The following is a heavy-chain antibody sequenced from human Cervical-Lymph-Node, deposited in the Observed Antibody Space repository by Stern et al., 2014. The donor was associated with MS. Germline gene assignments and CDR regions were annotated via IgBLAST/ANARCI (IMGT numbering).Heavy chain of an antibody. D-gene: IGHD2-15*01. Sequence: QVQLVESGPGLVKPSETLSLTCTVAGGSVSSTSYAWAWIRQPPGKGLGWIGTIYYSGNTYYSPSLQSRITLSLDTSKNQFSLPLRSVTAADTAVYYCAGEEDIRYCSGGSCTGNWFDPWGQGTLVTVSS. CDR3: AGEEDIRYCSGGSCTGNWFDP. CDR1: GGSVSSTSYA. V-gene: IGHV4-39*01. J-gene: IGHJ5*02. CDR2: IYYSGNT.